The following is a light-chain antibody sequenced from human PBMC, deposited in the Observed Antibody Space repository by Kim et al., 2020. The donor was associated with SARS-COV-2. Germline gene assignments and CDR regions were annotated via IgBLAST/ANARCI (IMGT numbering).Light chain of an antibody. CDR3: QQYGSSPPVT. CDR1: QSVSSSY. J-gene: IGKJ4*01. CDR2: GAS. V-gene: IGKV3-20*01. Sequence: SPGERATLSCRASQSVSSSYLAWYQQKPGQAPRLLIYGASSRATGIPDRFSGSGSGTDFTLTISRLEPEDFAAYYCQQYGSSPPVTFGGGTKVEI.